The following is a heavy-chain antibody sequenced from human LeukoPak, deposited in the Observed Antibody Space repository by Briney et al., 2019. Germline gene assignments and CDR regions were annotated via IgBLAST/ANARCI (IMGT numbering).Heavy chain of an antibody. J-gene: IGHJ4*02. V-gene: IGHV4-39*01. CDR3: ARSQWGYYDSSGYYWVY. Sequence: SETLSLTCTVSGGSISSSSYYWGWIRQPPGKGLEWIGSIYYSGSTYYNPSLKSRVTISVDTSKNQFSQKLSSVTAADTAVYYCARSQWGYYDSSGYYWVYWGQGTLVTVSS. D-gene: IGHD3-22*01. CDR1: GGSISSSSYY. CDR2: IYYSGST.